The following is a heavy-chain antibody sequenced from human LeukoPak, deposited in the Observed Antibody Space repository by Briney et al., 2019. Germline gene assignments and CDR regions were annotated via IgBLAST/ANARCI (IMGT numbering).Heavy chain of an antibody. CDR2: TYYRSKWYY. Sequence: SQTLSLTCAISGDSVLSNRAAWNWIRQSPSRGLEWLVRTYYRSKWYYDYAESVKSRIAINPDTSKNQFSLQLNSVTPEDTAVYYCAYGTDVWGQGTTVTVSS. J-gene: IGHJ6*02. CDR1: GDSVLSNRAA. V-gene: IGHV6-1*01. CDR3: AYGTDV.